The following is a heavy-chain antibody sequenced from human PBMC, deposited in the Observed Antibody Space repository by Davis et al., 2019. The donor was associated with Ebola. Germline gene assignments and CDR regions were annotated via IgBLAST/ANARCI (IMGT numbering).Heavy chain of an antibody. CDR2: FDPEDGEA. CDR1: GYTLTELS. V-gene: IGHV1-24*01. D-gene: IGHD3-16*01. J-gene: IGHJ4*02. CDR3: ATLGLGFHTFDY. Sequence: AASVKVSCKVSGYTLTELSMHWVRQAPGKGLEWMGSFDPEDGEAIYAQKFQDRVIVTEDTSTDTAYMELSSLRSDDTAVYYCATLGLGFHTFDYWGQGTLVTVSS.